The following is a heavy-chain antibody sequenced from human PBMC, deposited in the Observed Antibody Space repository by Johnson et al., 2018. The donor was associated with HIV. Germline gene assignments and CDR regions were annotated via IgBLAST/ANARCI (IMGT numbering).Heavy chain of an antibody. CDR2: ISYNGNNK. CDR3: AKWGLGGAPKGAFDI. Sequence: QVQLVESGGGVVQPGRSLRLSCEASEFTFSNYPMHWVRQAPGKGLEWVAVISYNGNNKYYADSLKGRFTISRDNSKNTLYLQMNSLRAEDTAVYYCAKWGLGGAPKGAFDIWGQGTMVTVSS. D-gene: IGHD3-16*01. J-gene: IGHJ3*02. CDR1: EFTFSNYP. V-gene: IGHV3-30*04.